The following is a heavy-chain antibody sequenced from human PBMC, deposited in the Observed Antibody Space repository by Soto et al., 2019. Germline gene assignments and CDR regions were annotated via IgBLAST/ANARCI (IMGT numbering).Heavy chain of an antibody. Sequence: GGSLRLSCAASGFTFSSYWMSWVRQAPGKGLEWVANIKQDGSEKYYVDSVKGRFTISRDNAKNSLYLQMNSLRAEDTAVYYCARESRFLEWLSLNWFYSWGQGTLVTVSA. D-gene: IGHD3-3*01. CDR2: IKQDGSEK. V-gene: IGHV3-7*01. J-gene: IGHJ5*01. CDR3: ARESRFLEWLSLNWFYS. CDR1: GFTFSSYW.